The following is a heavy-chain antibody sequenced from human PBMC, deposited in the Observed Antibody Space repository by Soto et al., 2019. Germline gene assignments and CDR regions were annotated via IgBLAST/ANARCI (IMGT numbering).Heavy chain of an antibody. CDR3: ARRYFTGWLDY. CDR2: IVVGSGNT. V-gene: IGHV1-58*01. CDR1: GLTFTNSA. Sequence: SVKVSCKASGLTFTNSAVQWVRQARGQRLEWIGWIVVGSGNTNYAQKFQERVTITRDISTSTAYMELSSLRSEDTAVYYCARRYFTGWLDYWGQGTLVTVSS. D-gene: IGHD6-19*01. J-gene: IGHJ4*02.